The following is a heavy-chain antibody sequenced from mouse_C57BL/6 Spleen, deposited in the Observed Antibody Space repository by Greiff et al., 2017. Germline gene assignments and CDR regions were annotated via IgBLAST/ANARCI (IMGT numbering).Heavy chain of an antibody. V-gene: IGHV1-26*01. Sequence: EVQLQQSGPELVKPGASVKISCKASGYTFTDYYMNWVKQSHGKSLEWIGDINPNNGGTSYNQKFKGKATLTVDKSSSTAYMELRSLTSEDSAVYYCARSIRYLDYWGQGTTLTVSS. CDR1: GYTFTDYY. CDR3: ARSIRYLDY. CDR2: INPNNGGT. D-gene: IGHD1-1*01. J-gene: IGHJ2*01.